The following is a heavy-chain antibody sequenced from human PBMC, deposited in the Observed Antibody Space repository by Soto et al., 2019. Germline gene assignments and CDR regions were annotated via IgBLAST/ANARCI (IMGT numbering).Heavy chain of an antibody. J-gene: IGHJ4*02. CDR3: ARAWVVVTAPDY. CDR2: INAGNGNT. D-gene: IGHD2-21*02. V-gene: IGHV1-3*05. CDR1: GYTFTSYA. Sequence: QVQLVQSGAEEKKPGASVKVSCKASGYTFTSYAMHWVRQAPGQRLEWMGWINAGNGNTKYSQKFQGRVTITRDTSESTAYMELSSLRSVDTAVYYCARAWVVVTAPDYWGQGTLVTVSS.